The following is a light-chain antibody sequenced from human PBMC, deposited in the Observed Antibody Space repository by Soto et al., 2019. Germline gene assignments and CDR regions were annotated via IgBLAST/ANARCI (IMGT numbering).Light chain of an antibody. Sequence: DIQMTQSPSTLSASVGDRVTITCRASQSISSWLAWYQQKPGKAPKLLIYDASSLESGDPSRFSCSGSGTEFTLTISSLQPDDFATYYCQQYNSYSALTFGQGTKVDIK. CDR2: DAS. CDR1: QSISSW. J-gene: IGKJ1*01. V-gene: IGKV1-5*01. CDR3: QQYNSYSALT.